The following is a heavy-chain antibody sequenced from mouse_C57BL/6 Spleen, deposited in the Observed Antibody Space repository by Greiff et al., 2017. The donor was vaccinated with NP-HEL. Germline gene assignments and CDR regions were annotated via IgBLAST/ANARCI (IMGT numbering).Heavy chain of an antibody. CDR2: INYDGSST. CDR1: GFTFSDYY. D-gene: IGHD1-1*01. CDR3: ARDLYGSSHWYFDV. J-gene: IGHJ1*03. Sequence: EVQRVESEGGLVQPGSSMKLSCTASGFTFSDYYMAWVRQVPEKGLEWVANINYDGSSTYYLDSLKSRFIISRDNAKNILYLQMSSLKSEDTATYYCARDLYGSSHWYFDVWGTGTTVTVSS. V-gene: IGHV5-16*01.